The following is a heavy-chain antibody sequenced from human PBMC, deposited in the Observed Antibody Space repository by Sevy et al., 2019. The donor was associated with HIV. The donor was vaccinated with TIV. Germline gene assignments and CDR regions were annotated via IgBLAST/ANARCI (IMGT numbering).Heavy chain of an antibody. CDR3: AKGRRWVGVASQSAAFDI. CDR1: GFTFSSYA. Sequence: GGSLRLSCAASGFTFSSYAMSWVRQAPGKGLEWVSAISGSGGSTYYADSVKGRFTISRDNSKNTLYLQMNSLRAEDTAVYYCAKGRRWVGVASQSAAFDIWGQGTMVTVSS. CDR2: ISGSGGST. D-gene: IGHD2-15*01. V-gene: IGHV3-23*01. J-gene: IGHJ3*02.